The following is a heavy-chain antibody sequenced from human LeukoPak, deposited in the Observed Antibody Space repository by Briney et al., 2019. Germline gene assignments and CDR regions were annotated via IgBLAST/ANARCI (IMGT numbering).Heavy chain of an antibody. CDR1: GYTFTSYG. CDR3: ARDRTDDYVWGSYRYTNYDY. Sequence: GASVKVSCKASGYTFTSYGISWVRQAPGQGLEWMGWISAYNGNTNYAQKLQGRVTMTTDTSTSTAYMELRSLRSDDTAVYYCARDRTDDYVWGSYRYTNYDYWGQGTLVTVPS. CDR2: ISAYNGNT. V-gene: IGHV1-18*01. J-gene: IGHJ4*02. D-gene: IGHD3-16*02.